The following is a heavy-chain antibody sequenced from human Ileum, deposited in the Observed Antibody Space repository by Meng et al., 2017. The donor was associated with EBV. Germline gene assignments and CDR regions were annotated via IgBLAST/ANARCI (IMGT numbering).Heavy chain of an antibody. CDR3: AHNNHDGGGHYDY. J-gene: IGHJ4*02. CDR1: GVSLSTGGVA. D-gene: IGHD3-22*01. CDR2: IYWDDDK. V-gene: IGHV2-5*02. Sequence: TVEESVPTLGNPNQTLRLPCPFSGVSLSTGGVAVGWIRRHPGKAREWLALIYWDDDKRYSPSLKTRLIITKDTSKNQVVLTMTNMDPVDTATYYCAHNNHDGGGHYDYWGQGALVTVSS.